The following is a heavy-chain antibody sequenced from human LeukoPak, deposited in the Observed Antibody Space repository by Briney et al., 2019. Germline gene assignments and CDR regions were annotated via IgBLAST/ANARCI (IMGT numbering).Heavy chain of an antibody. CDR2: IYHSGST. D-gene: IGHD6-13*01. V-gene: IGHV4-30-2*01. CDR1: GGSISSGGYS. Sequence: SQTLSLTCAVSGGSISSGGYSWSWIRQPPGKGLEWIGYIYHSGSTYYNPSLKSRVTISVDRSKNQFSLKLSSVTAADTAVYYCARGEQQLVEYYYGMDVWGQGTTVTVSS. CDR3: ARGEQQLVEYYYGMDV. J-gene: IGHJ6*02.